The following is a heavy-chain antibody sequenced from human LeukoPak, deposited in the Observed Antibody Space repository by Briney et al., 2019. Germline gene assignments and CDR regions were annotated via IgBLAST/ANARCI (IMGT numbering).Heavy chain of an antibody. Sequence: ASVKVSCKTSGYTFTASYMHWVRQAPGQGLEWMGWINPNSGETNYAPKFQGRVTMTRDTSISTAYMEVTRPTSDDTAIYYCARVLGSRVDPWGQGTLVTVSS. J-gene: IGHJ5*02. CDR2: INPNSGET. V-gene: IGHV1-2*02. CDR3: ARVLGSRVDP. CDR1: GYTFTASY.